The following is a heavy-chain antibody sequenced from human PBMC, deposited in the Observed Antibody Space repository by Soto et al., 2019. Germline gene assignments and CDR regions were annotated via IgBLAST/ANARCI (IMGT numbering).Heavy chain of an antibody. D-gene: IGHD4-17*01. CDR1: GYTFTIYE. Sequence: GASVKVSCKASGYTFTIYEINWVRQAHGQGFEYLGWMNPNSGNTGYVKKFQGRVTMTRDTSMSTAYMELSSLQSEETAVYSCARGIKYGDYSRWFEPWGQGTLVTVSS. J-gene: IGHJ5*02. CDR2: MNPNSGNT. CDR3: ARGIKYGDYSRWFEP. V-gene: IGHV1-8*01.